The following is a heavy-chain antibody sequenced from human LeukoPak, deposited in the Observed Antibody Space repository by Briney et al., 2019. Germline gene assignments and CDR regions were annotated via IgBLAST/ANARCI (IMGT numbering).Heavy chain of an antibody. CDR3: AREYCSGGSCYTDY. D-gene: IGHD2-15*01. CDR2: IYSGGST. CDR1: GFTVSSNY. J-gene: IGHJ4*02. Sequence: GGSLRLSCAASGFTVSSNYMSWVRQAPGKGLEWVSVIYSGGSTYYADSVKGRFTISRDNSKNTLYLQMNSLRAEDTAVHYCAREYCSGGSCYTDYWGQGTLVTVSS. V-gene: IGHV3-66*01.